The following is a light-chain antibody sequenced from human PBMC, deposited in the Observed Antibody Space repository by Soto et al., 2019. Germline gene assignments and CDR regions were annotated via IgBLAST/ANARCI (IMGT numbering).Light chain of an antibody. CDR1: SSDVGADIF. CDR2: DVN. CDR3: VRFASGTYV. Sequence: QSAVTQPPSPSGSPGQTVTITCTGTSSDVGADIFVSWYQQHPGKAPKLMIYDVNRRPPCVPDRFFGSNSGSTASLTVSGLQAEDEPDYYCVRFASGTYVFGTGTKVTVL. J-gene: IGLJ1*01. V-gene: IGLV2-8*01.